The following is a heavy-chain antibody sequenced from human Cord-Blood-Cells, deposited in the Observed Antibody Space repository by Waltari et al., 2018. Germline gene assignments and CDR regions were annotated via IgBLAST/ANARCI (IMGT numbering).Heavy chain of an antibody. CDR3: ARDRKTYYCSSTSCYYYYGMDV. J-gene: IGHJ6*02. Sequence: EVQLVESGGGLVKPGGSLRLSCAASGFTFSSYSMNWVRQAPGKGLEWFSSISSSSSYIYYADSVKGRFTISRDNAKNSLYLQMNSLRAEDTAVYYCARDRKTYYCSSTSCYYYYGMDVWGQGP. CDR2: ISSSSSYI. CDR1: GFTFSSYS. D-gene: IGHD2-2*01. V-gene: IGHV3-21*01.